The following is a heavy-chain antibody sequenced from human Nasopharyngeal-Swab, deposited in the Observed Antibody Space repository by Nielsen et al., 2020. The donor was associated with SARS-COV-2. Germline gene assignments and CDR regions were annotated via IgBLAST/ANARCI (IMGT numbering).Heavy chain of an antibody. CDR1: GFTFSSYG. CDR3: AKDYYDSSGYYYPLRFDY. J-gene: IGHJ4*02. Sequence: GGSLRLSCAASGFTFSSYGMHWVRQAPGKGLEWVAVISYDGSNKYYADSVKGRFTISRDNSKNTLYLQMNSLRAEDTAVYYCAKDYYDSSGYYYPLRFDYWGQGTLVTVSP. D-gene: IGHD3-22*01. V-gene: IGHV3-30*18. CDR2: ISYDGSNK.